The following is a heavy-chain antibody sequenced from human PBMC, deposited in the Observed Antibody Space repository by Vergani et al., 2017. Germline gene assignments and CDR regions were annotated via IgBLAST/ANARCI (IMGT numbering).Heavy chain of an antibody. V-gene: IGHV3-49*03. CDR2: IRSKAYGGTT. Sequence: EVQLVESGGGLVQPGRSLRLSCTASGFTFGDYAMSWFRQAPGKGLEWVGFIRSKAYGGTTEYAASVKGRFTISRDDSKSIAYLQMNSLKTEDTAVYYCTTEPPDGSGLNYYFDYWGQGTLVTVSS. CDR3: TTEPPDGSGLNYYFDY. CDR1: GFTFGDYA. J-gene: IGHJ4*02. D-gene: IGHD3-22*01.